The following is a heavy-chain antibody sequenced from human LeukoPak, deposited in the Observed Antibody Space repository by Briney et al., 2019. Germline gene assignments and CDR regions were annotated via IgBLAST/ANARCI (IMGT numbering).Heavy chain of an antibody. CDR1: GFTFSGSA. J-gene: IGHJ4*02. CDR2: IRSKANSYET. Sequence: PGGSLRLSCAASGFTFSGSAMHWVRQASGKGLEWVGRIRSKANSYETAYAASVKGRFTISRDDSKNTAYLQMNSLKTEDTAVYYCTSFKFFGGFDYWGQGTLVTVSS. V-gene: IGHV3-73*01. D-gene: IGHD2-15*01. CDR3: TSFKFFGGFDY.